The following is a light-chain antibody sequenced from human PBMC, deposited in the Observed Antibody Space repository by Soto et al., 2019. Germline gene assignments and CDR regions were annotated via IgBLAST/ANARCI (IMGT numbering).Light chain of an antibody. Sequence: ETVLTQSPGTLSLSPGERATLFCRASQSVTNNYLAWYQHKPGQAPRLLIYGASSRATGIPDRFSGSGSGTDFTLTISRLEPEDFAVYYCQQHGRSPPSWTLGQGTKVEIK. CDR1: QSVTNNY. CDR2: GAS. CDR3: QQHGRSPPSWT. V-gene: IGKV3-20*01. J-gene: IGKJ1*01.